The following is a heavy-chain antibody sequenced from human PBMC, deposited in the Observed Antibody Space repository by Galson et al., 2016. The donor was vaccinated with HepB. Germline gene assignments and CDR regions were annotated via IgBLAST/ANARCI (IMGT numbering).Heavy chain of an antibody. CDR3: ARDPDDYGDYCFDY. CDR2: FSPSDGST. V-gene: IGHV1-46*01. Sequence: SVKVSCKASGNTSTTYFIHWVRQAPGQGLEWMGMFSPSDGSTNYAQKFQGRITMTRDTSTSTVYMELSSLRYEDTAVHFCARDPDDYGDYCFDYWGQGTLVTVSS. CDR1: GNTSTTYF. D-gene: IGHD4-17*01. J-gene: IGHJ4*02.